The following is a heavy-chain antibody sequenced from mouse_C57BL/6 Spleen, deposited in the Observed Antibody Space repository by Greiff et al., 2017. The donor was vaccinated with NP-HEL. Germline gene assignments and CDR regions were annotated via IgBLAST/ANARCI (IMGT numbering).Heavy chain of an antibody. D-gene: IGHD1-1*01. Sequence: QVHVKQSGAELVKPGASVKISCKASGYAFSSYWMNWVKQRPGKGLEWIGQIYPGDGDTNYNGKFKGKATLTADKSSSTAYMQLSSLTSEDSAVYFCARERVLRDFDYWGQGTTLTVSS. V-gene: IGHV1-80*01. CDR2: IYPGDGDT. CDR1: GYAFSSYW. CDR3: ARERVLRDFDY. J-gene: IGHJ2*01.